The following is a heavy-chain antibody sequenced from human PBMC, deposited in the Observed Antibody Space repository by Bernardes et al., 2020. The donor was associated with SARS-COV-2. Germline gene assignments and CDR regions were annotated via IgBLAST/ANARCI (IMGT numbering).Heavy chain of an antibody. D-gene: IGHD6-19*01. Sequence: GGSLRLSCGASKFTFSSYNMNWVRQAPGKGLEWVAFISSSGRTIFYADSVKGRFTISRDNANNSLFLQMTSLRNEDTAVYYCAREGELTSGWTHRGFDSWGQGTQVTVSS. CDR2: ISSSGRTI. CDR1: KFTFSSYN. CDR3: AREGELTSGWTHRGFDS. J-gene: IGHJ4*02. V-gene: IGHV3-48*02.